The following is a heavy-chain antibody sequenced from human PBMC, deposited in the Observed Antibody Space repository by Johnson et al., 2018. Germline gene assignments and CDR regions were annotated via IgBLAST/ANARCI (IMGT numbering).Heavy chain of an antibody. D-gene: IGHD4-17*01. J-gene: IGHJ3*02. Sequence: QVQLVQSGGGVVQPGRSLRLSCAASGFTFSNYGMHWVRQAPGKGLEWVAVISYDGSNKSYADSVKGRFTISRDNSKNTLYLQMNSLRAEDTAVYYCARGLRAAFDIWGQGTMVTVSS. CDR3: ARGLRAAFDI. CDR1: GFTFSNYG. V-gene: IGHV3-30*03. CDR2: ISYDGSNK.